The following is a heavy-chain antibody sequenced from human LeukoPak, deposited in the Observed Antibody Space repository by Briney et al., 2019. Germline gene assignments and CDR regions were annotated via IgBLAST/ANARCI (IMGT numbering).Heavy chain of an antibody. CDR2: ISHSGST. CDR1: GGSFSGYY. J-gene: IGHJ5*02. D-gene: IGHD2-2*01. Sequence: PSETLSLTCAVYGGSFSGYYWSWIRQPPGKGLEWIGEISHSGSTNYNPSLKSRVTISVDTSKNQFSLTLSSVTAADTAVYYCARARLGYCSSTSCYHGNWFDPWGQGTLVTVSS. CDR3: ARARLGYCSSTSCYHGNWFDP. V-gene: IGHV4-34*01.